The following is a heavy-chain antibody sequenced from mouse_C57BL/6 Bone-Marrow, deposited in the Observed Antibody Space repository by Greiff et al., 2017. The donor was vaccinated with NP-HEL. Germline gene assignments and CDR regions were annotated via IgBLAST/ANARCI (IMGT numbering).Heavy chain of an antibody. V-gene: IGHV1-55*01. J-gene: IGHJ1*03. Sequence: QVHVKQPGAELVKPGASVKMSCKASGYTFTSYWITWVKQRPGQGLEWIGDIYPGSGSTNYNEKFKSKATLTVDTSSSTAYMQLSSLTSEDSAVYYCARFTVVSYWYFDVWGTGTTVTVSS. D-gene: IGHD1-1*01. CDR3: ARFTVVSYWYFDV. CDR2: IYPGSGST. CDR1: GYTFTSYW.